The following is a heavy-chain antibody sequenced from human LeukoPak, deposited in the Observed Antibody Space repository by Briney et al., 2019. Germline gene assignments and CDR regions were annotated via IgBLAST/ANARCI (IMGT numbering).Heavy chain of an antibody. CDR3: ARATRGSGYYDY. J-gene: IGHJ4*02. Sequence: PGGSLRLSCAASGFTFSSSDMHWVRQPRGKSLEWVSAIGTVGDTYYPGSVKGRFTISRENAKNSLFLQMNSLRAGDTAVYYCARATRGSGYYDYWGQGTLVTVSS. V-gene: IGHV3-13*04. D-gene: IGHD3-3*01. CDR2: IGTVGDT. CDR1: GFTFSSSD.